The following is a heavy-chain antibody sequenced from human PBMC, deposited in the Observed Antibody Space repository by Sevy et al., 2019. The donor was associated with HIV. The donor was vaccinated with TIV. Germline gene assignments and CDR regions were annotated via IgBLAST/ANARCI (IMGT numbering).Heavy chain of an antibody. V-gene: IGHV3-7*01. CDR3: GRMQPIGYDCWSGYYGTYYYYGMDV. D-gene: IGHD3-3*01. J-gene: IGHJ6*02. CDR1: GFTFSSYW. CDR2: IKQDGSEK. Sequence: GGSLRLSCAASGFTFSSYWMSWVRQAPGKGLEWVAAIKQDGSEKYYVDSVKGRFTISRDNAKNSLYLQMNSLRAEDTAVDYWGRMQPIGYDCWSGYYGTYYYYGMDVWGQGTTVTVSS.